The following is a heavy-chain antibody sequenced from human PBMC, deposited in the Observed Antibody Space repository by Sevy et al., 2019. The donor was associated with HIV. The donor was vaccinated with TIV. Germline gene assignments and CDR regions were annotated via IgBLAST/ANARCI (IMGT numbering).Heavy chain of an antibody. J-gene: IGHJ6*02. D-gene: IGHD2-2*02. Sequence: ASVKVSCKASGGTFSSYAISWVRQAPGQGLEWMGGIIPIFGTATYAQKFQGRVTITADESTSTAYMELSSLRSEDTAVYYCARDEGRVPAAIGPYYYYGMDVWGQGTTVTVSS. V-gene: IGHV1-69*13. CDR3: ARDEGRVPAAIGPYYYYGMDV. CDR1: GGTFSSYA. CDR2: IIPIFGTA.